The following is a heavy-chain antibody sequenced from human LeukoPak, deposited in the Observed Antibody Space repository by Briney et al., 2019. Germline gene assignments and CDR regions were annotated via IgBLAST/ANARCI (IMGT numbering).Heavy chain of an antibody. CDR2: IWYDGSNK. V-gene: IGHV3-33*01. Sequence: GGSLRLSCAASGFTLSSFGMLWVRQAPGTGLEWVAVIWYDGSNKYYADSVKGRFTISRDNSKNTLYLQMNSLRAEDTAVYYCARELPPVVTYYFDYWGQGTLVTVSS. J-gene: IGHJ4*02. D-gene: IGHD3-22*01. CDR1: GFTLSSFG. CDR3: ARELPPVVTYYFDY.